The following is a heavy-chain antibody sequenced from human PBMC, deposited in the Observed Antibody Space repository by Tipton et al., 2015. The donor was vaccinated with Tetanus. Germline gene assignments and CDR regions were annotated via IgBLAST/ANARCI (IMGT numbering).Heavy chain of an antibody. CDR3: ARAGGGSWGNFDY. J-gene: IGHJ4*02. CDR1: GASISSYY. D-gene: IGHD6-13*01. V-gene: IGHV4-59*01. CDR2: ISSSGRT. Sequence: TLSLTCTVSGASISSYYWSWIRQPPGKGLEWIAYISSSGRTNYNPSLKSRVTISVDTSKNQFSLKLSSVTAADTAVYYCARAGGGSWGNFDYWGQGTLVTVSS.